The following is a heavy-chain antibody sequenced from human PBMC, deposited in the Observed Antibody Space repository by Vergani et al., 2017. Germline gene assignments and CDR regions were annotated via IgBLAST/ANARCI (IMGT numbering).Heavy chain of an antibody. D-gene: IGHD1-14*01. CDR3: ARDLRVLYNRFDP. J-gene: IGHJ5*02. V-gene: IGHV3-33*01. CDR1: GFTFNQYG. CDR2: TWYDGNNK. Sequence: QVQLVESGGRVVQRGRSLRLSCAAFGFTFNQYGLHSVRQAPGKGLEWVAVTWYDGNNKQYADSVKGRFTISRDNSKSTMYLQMNSLRDEDTGVYYCARDLRVLYNRFDPWGQGSLVTVSS.